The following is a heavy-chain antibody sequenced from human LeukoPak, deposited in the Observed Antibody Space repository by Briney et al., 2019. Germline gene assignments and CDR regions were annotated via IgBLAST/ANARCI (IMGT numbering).Heavy chain of an antibody. Sequence: GASVKVSRKASGYTFTSYEIYWGRPGPGEGGGWGGWMYADRGNTSYAQKWQGRVTLTRNTSIRTAYMELSSLRSEDTAVYYCARVGDGYNTHYYNSYNMDVWGKGTTVTVSS. CDR2: MYADRGNT. CDR1: GYTFTSYE. D-gene: IGHD5-24*01. V-gene: IGHV1-8*01. J-gene: IGHJ6*03. CDR3: ARVGDGYNTHYYNSYNMDV.